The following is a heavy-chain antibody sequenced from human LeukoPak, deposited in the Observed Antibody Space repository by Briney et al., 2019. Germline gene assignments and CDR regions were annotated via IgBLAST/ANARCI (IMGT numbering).Heavy chain of an antibody. CDR2: INPSGGST. CDR3: ATSALFVRDAFDI. Sequence: ASVKVSCKASGYTFTSYYMHWVRQAPGQGLEWMGIINPSGGSTSYAQKFQGSVTMTEDTSTDTAYMELSSLRSEDTAVYYCATSALFVRDAFDIWGQGTMVTVSS. V-gene: IGHV1-46*01. J-gene: IGHJ3*02. CDR1: GYTFTSYY. D-gene: IGHD3-3*01.